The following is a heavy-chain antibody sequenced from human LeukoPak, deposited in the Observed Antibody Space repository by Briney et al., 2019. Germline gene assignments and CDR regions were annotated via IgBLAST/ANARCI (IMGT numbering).Heavy chain of an antibody. D-gene: IGHD6-13*01. J-gene: IGHJ3*02. CDR2: ISVNNGNT. V-gene: IGHV1-18*01. CDR1: VYTFTRYG. Sequence: VTVTCKSSVYTFTRYGFRGVRQAPAQGLEWVGGISVNNGNTNIAQRLHGRVTMTTDTSTSIAYMKLRSLRSDETAVYYCATDSPLAADNAFDIWGKGTMVTVSS. CDR3: ATDSPLAADNAFDI.